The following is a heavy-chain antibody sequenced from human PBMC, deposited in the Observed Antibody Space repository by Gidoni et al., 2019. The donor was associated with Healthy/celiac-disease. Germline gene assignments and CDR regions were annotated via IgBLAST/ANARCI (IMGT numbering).Heavy chain of an antibody. D-gene: IGHD3-9*01. J-gene: IGHJ3*02. CDR3: AKDLFDRVFAFDI. Sequence: QVQLVESGGGVVQPGRSLRLSCAASGFTFSSYGMHWVRQAPGKGLEWVAVISYDGSNKYYADSVKGRFTISRDNSKNTLYLQMNSLRAEDTAVYYCAKDLFDRVFAFDIWGQGTMVTVSS. V-gene: IGHV3-30*18. CDR2: ISYDGSNK. CDR1: GFTFSSYG.